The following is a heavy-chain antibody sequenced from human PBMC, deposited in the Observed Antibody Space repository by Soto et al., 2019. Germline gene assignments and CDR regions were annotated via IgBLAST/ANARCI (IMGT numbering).Heavy chain of an antibody. CDR3: ASWGEQPVVFNGGHTTYYYYGMDV. Sequence: PSETLSLTCTVSGGSISSGDYYWSWIRQPPGKGLEWIGYIYYSGSTYYNPSLKSRVTISVDTSKNQFSLKLSSVTAADTAVYYCASWGEQPVVFNGGHTTYYYYGMDVWGQGTTVTVSS. CDR2: IYYSGST. J-gene: IGHJ6*02. V-gene: IGHV4-30-4*01. D-gene: IGHD3-16*01. CDR1: GGSISSGDYY.